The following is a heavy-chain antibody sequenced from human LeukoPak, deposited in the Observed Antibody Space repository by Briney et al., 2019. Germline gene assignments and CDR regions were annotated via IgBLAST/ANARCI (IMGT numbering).Heavy chain of an antibody. CDR1: GGTFSSYA. Sequence: SEKVSCKASGGTFSSYAISWVRQSPGQGLEWMGRIIPILGIANYAQKFQGRVTITADKSTSTAYMELSSLRSEDTAVYYCARRDEIAVAGPFDYWGQGTLVTVSS. D-gene: IGHD6-19*01. J-gene: IGHJ4*02. CDR2: IIPILGIA. CDR3: ARRDEIAVAGPFDY. V-gene: IGHV1-69*04.